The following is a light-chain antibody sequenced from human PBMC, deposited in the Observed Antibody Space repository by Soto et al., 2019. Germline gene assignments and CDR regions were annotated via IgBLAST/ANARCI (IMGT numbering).Light chain of an antibody. J-gene: IGLJ1*01. CDR3: QTWGTGIQV. CDR2: LNSDGIH. Sequence: QLVLTQSPSASASLGASVKLTCTLSSGHSNYAIAWHQQQPEKGPRYLMKLNSDGIHSKGDGIPDRFSGSSSGAERYLTISSLQSEDEADYYCQTWGTGIQVFGTGTKLTV. V-gene: IGLV4-69*01. CDR1: SGHSNYA.